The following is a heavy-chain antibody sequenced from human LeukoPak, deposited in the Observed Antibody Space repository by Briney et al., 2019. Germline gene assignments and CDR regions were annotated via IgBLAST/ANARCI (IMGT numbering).Heavy chain of an antibody. CDR2: ISGSGGST. D-gene: IGHD4-11*01. V-gene: IGHV3-23*01. CDR1: GFTFSSYA. Sequence: GGSLRLSCAASGFTFSSYAMSWGRQAPGKGLEWVSAISGSGGSTYYADSVKGRFTISRDNSKNTLYLQMNSLSAEDTAVYYCANLATVTYFDYWGQGTLVTVSS. CDR3: ANLATVTYFDY. J-gene: IGHJ4*02.